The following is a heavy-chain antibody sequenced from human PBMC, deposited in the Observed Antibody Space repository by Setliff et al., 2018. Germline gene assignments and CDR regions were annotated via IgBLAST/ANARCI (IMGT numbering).Heavy chain of an antibody. CDR3: ATGFLRYDILTGYYQRPHYFEY. CDR2: FDPEDGER. J-gene: IGHJ4*02. CDR1: GSTVTESS. D-gene: IGHD3-9*01. V-gene: IGHV1-24*01. Sequence: VKVSCKVSGSTVTESSMHWVRQAPGKGLEWMGGFDPEDGERIYAQHVQGRLTMTEDTSTDTAYMELSSLRSEDTAVYYCATGFLRYDILTGYYQRPHYFEYWGQGTLVTVSS.